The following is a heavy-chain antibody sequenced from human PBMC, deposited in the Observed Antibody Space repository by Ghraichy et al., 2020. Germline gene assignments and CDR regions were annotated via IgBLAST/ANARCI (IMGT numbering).Heavy chain of an antibody. V-gene: IGHV3-13*01. J-gene: IGHJ2*01. CDR3: AREGSTPTTSSWNDWYFDL. Sequence: GSLRLSCAASGFTFGRYDMHWVRQPTGKGLEWVSAIGLGGDTYYSDSVKGRFTISREDAENSLYLQMNSLTAGDTAVYYCAREGSTPTTSSWNDWYFDLWGRGTLVTVSS. CDR2: IGLGGDT. D-gene: IGHD6-13*01. CDR1: GFTFGRYD.